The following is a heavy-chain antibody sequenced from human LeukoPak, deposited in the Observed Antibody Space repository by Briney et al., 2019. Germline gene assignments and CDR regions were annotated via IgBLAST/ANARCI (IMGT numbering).Heavy chain of an antibody. Sequence: SETLSLTCTVSGGSISSYYWSWIRQPPGKGLEWIGYIYYSGSTNYNPSLKSRVTISVDTSKNQFSLKLSSVTAADTAVYYCARGGKGLRYFDWFRNWFDPWGQGTLVTVSS. D-gene: IGHD3-9*01. CDR3: ARGGKGLRYFDWFRNWFDP. J-gene: IGHJ5*02. CDR1: GGSISSYY. CDR2: IYYSGST. V-gene: IGHV4-59*01.